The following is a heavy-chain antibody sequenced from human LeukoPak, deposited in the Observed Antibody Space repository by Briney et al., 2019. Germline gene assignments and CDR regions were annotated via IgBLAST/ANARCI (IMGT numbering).Heavy chain of an antibody. J-gene: IGHJ4*02. Sequence: GGSLRLSCAAPGFTFSSYTMNWVRQAPGKGPEWASSICSTRTYICYADSLKGRFTISRDNAKNSLYLQMDSLRAEDTAVYYCARGFGRYCSSTSCLVTIDYWGQGTLVTVSS. CDR2: ICSTRTYI. D-gene: IGHD2-2*01. CDR3: ARGFGRYCSSTSCLVTIDY. V-gene: IGHV3-21*01. CDR1: GFTFSSYT.